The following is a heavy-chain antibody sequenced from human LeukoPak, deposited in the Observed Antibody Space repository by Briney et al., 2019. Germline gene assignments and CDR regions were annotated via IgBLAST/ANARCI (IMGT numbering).Heavy chain of an antibody. Sequence: TSRTLSLTCTVSGGSIRTYYWSWIRQPPGKGLESIGYIYYSGSTNYNPSLKSRVTISVDTSKNQFSLKLSSVTAADTAVYYCARDSRSYYASSGYYGTFDYWGQGTLVTVSS. J-gene: IGHJ4*02. CDR3: ARDSRSYYASSGYYGTFDY. CDR2: IYYSGST. D-gene: IGHD3-22*01. V-gene: IGHV4-59*01. CDR1: GGSIRTYY.